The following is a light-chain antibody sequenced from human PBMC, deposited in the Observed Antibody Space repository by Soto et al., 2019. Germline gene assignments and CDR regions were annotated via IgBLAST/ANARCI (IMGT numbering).Light chain of an antibody. J-gene: IGLJ1*01. CDR1: NIGSKN. V-gene: IGLV3-9*01. CDR3: QVWDSSTRYV. CDR2: RDS. Sequence: SYELTQPLSVSVALGQTARITCGGNNIGSKNVHWYQQKPGQAPVLVIYRDSNRPSGIPERFSGSKSGNTATLTISRAQAGDEADYYCQVWDSSTRYVFGTGTKLTVL.